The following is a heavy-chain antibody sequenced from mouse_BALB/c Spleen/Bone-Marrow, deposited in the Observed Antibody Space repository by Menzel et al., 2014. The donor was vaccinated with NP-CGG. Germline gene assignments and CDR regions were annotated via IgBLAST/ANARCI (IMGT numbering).Heavy chain of an antibody. CDR2: IWAGGST. D-gene: IGHD4-1*01. V-gene: IGHV2-9*02. J-gene: IGHJ4*01. CDR3: ARDPRTGTGAMDY. CDR1: GFSLTSYG. Sequence: VKLQESGPGLVAPSQRLSIPCTVSGFSLTSYGVNWVRQPPGKALEWLGVIWAGGSTNYNLALMSRLSISKDNSKSQVFLKMNSLQTDDTAMYYCARDPRTGTGAMDYWGQGTSVTVSS.